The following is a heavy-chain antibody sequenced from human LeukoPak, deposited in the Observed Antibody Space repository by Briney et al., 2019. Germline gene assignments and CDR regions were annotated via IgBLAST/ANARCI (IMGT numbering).Heavy chain of an antibody. V-gene: IGHV3-48*03. D-gene: IGHD2-21*01. CDR2: ISSSGSTI. J-gene: IGHJ4*02. Sequence: GGSLRLSCAASGFTFSSYEMNWVRQAPGKGLEWVSYISSSGSTIYYADSVKGRFTISRDNAKNSLYLRMNSLRAEDTAVYYCARDGGDYFDYWGQGTLVTVSS. CDR1: GFTFSSYE. CDR3: ARDGGDYFDY.